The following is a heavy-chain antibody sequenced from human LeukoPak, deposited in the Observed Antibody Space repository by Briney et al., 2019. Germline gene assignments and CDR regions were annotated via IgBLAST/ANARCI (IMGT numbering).Heavy chain of an antibody. Sequence: ASVKVSCRASGYTFISYAMNWVRQAPGQGLEWMGWINTNTGNPTYAQGFTGRFVFSLDTSVSTAYLQISSLKAEDTAVYYCAREMATITPPGDYWGQGTLVTVSS. CDR1: GYTFISYA. CDR2: INTNTGNP. D-gene: IGHD5-24*01. J-gene: IGHJ4*02. CDR3: AREMATITPPGDY. V-gene: IGHV7-4-1*02.